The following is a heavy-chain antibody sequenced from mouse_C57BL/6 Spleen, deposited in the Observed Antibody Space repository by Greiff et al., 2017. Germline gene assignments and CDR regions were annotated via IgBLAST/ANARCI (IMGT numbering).Heavy chain of an antibody. CDR1: GYSITSGYY. CDR3: ARAPDYYGSSYGDFYV. J-gene: IGHJ1*03. V-gene: IGHV3-6*01. Sequence: EVQLVESGPGLVKPSQSLSLSCSVTGYSITSGYYWNWIRQFPGNKMEWMGYISYDGSNNYNPSLKNRISITRDTSKNQFFLKLNSVTTKDTATYYCARAPDYYGSSYGDFYVWGTVTTVTVSS. D-gene: IGHD1-1*01. CDR2: ISYDGSN.